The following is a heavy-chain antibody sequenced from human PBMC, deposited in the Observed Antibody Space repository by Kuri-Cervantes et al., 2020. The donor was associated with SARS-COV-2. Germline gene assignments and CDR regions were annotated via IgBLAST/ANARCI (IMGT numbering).Heavy chain of an antibody. Sequence: SETLSLTCTVSGGSISSHYWSWIRQPPGKGLEWIGYIYYSGSTNYNPSLKSRVTISVDTSKNQFSLKLSSVTAAVTAVYYCARDRRVVIGGGGLAGYMDVWGKGTTVTVSS. V-gene: IGHV4-59*11. CDR3: ARDRRVVIGGGGLAGYMDV. CDR1: GGSISSHY. D-gene: IGHD3-3*01. CDR2: IYYSGST. J-gene: IGHJ6*03.